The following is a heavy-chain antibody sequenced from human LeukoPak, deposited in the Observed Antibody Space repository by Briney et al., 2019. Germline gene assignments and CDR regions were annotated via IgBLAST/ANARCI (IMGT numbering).Heavy chain of an antibody. D-gene: IGHD4/OR15-4a*01. V-gene: IGHV4-34*01. CDR1: GGSFSGYY. CDR3: ARGPYGADDY. J-gene: IGHJ4*02. Sequence: PSETLSLTCAVYGGSFSGYYWSWIRQPPGKGLEWIGEINHSGSTNNNPSLKSRVTISVDTSKNQFSLKLSSVTAADAAVYYCARGPYGADDYWGQGTLVTVSS. CDR2: INHSGST.